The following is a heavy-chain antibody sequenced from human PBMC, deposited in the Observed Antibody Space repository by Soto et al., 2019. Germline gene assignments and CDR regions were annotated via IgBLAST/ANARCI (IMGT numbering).Heavy chain of an antibody. CDR2: INPSGGST. V-gene: IGHV1-46*01. CDR1: GYTFTSYY. Sequence: ASVKVSCKASGYTFTSYYMHWVRQAPGQGLEWMGIINPSGGSTSYAQKFQGRVTMTRDTSTSTVYMELSSLRSEDTAVYYCARPKTPAAILDWFDPWGQGSLVIVSS. J-gene: IGHJ5*02. CDR3: ARPKTPAAILDWFDP. D-gene: IGHD2-2*01.